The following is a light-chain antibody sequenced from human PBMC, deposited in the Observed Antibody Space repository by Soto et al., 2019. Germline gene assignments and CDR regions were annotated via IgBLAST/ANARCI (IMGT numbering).Light chain of an antibody. CDR1: QSIPNY. Sequence: DIQMTQSPSSLSVSVGDRITITCRASQSIPNYLNLYQQKPGKAPKLLVYAASSLQSGVPSRFSGNGSGTDFTLTISSLQPEDFATYYCQQSDSYPYTFGQGTKLEIK. CDR3: QQSDSYPYT. J-gene: IGKJ2*01. CDR2: AAS. V-gene: IGKV1-39*01.